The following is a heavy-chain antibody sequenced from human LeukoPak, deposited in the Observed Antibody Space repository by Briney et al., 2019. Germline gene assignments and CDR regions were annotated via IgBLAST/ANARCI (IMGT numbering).Heavy chain of an antibody. CDR2: IGRGGGGI. Sequence: GGSLRLSCAASGFTFSSTSMSWVRQAPGKGLEWVSIIGRGGGGIHYTDSVRGRFTISRDDSKNTLYLQMNSLRAEDTALYYCAHDPNWEMDYWGQGVLVTVSS. CDR3: AHDPNWEMDY. CDR1: GFTFSSTS. D-gene: IGHD7-27*01. J-gene: IGHJ4*02. V-gene: IGHV3-23*01.